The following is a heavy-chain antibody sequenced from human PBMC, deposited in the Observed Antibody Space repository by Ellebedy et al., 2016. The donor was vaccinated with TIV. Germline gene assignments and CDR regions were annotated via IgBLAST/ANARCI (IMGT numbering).Heavy chain of an antibody. V-gene: IGHV4-59*08. J-gene: IGHJ3*02. Sequence: MPSETLSLTCTVSGGSISSYYWSWIRQPPGKGLEWIGYIYYSGSTNYNPSLKSRVTISVDTSKNQFSLKLSSVTAADTAVYYCARGAYGSGLAFDIWGQGTMVTVSS. CDR2: IYYSGST. D-gene: IGHD3-22*01. CDR3: ARGAYGSGLAFDI. CDR1: GGSISSYY.